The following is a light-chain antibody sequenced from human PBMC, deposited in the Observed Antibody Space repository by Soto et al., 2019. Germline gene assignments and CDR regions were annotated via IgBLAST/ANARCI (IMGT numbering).Light chain of an antibody. J-gene: IGLJ2*01. CDR3: SSYTTNTTLI. Sequence: QSALTQPASVSGSPGQSIAISCTGTSSDVGGYNYVSWYQQHPGKAHKLMIYDVSYRPSGVSNRFSGSKSGNTASLTISGLQAEDEADYYCSSYTTNTTLIFGGGTKVTVL. CDR1: SSDVGGYNY. V-gene: IGLV2-14*03. CDR2: DVS.